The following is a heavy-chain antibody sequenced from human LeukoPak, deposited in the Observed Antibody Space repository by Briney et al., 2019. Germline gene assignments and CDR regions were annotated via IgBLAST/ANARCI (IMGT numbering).Heavy chain of an antibody. CDR3: ARGRLLLWFGGQDYYYYYYMDV. CDR2: INPNSGGT. V-gene: IGHV1-2*02. J-gene: IGHJ6*03. Sequence: ASVKVSCKASGYTFSGYYIHWVRQAPGQGLEWMGWINPNSGGTNYAQRFQGRVTMTRNTSISTAYMELSSLRSEDTAVYYCARGRLLLWFGGQDYYYYYYMDVWGKGTTVTISS. CDR1: GYTFSGYY. D-gene: IGHD3-10*01.